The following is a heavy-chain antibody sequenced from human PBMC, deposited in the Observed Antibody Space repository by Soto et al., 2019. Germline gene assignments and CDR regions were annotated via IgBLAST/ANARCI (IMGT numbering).Heavy chain of an antibody. CDR2: TYYRSKLYN. Sequence: SQTLSLTCAISGDSVSSNSAAWNWIRQSPSRGLEWLGRTYYRSKLYNDYAVSVKSRITINPDTSKKQFHLQLNSVTPEDTAVYYCAGADPRRITMVRGVIIVYWFDPWGQGTLVTVSS. J-gene: IGHJ5*02. D-gene: IGHD3-10*01. CDR3: AGADPRRITMVRGVIIVYWFDP. CDR1: GDSVSSNSAA. V-gene: IGHV6-1*01.